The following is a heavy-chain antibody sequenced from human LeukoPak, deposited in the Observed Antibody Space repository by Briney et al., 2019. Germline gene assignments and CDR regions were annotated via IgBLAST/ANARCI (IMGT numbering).Heavy chain of an antibody. D-gene: IGHD3-10*01. J-gene: IGHJ3*02. CDR2: ISGSGGGT. CDR1: GFTFSSYV. Sequence: GGSLRLSCAASGFTFSSYVMSWVRQVPGKGLEWVSAISGSGGGTYYADSVKGRFTISRDNFKNTLYLQMNGLRAEDTAVYYCAKDHYYGSGSYYNSDAFDIWGQGTMVTVSS. V-gene: IGHV3-23*01. CDR3: AKDHYYGSGSYYNSDAFDI.